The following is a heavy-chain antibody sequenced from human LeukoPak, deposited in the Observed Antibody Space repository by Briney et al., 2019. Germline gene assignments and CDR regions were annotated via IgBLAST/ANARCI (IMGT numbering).Heavy chain of an antibody. CDR3: ARTRAFYYYYMDV. D-gene: IGHD3-16*01. CDR2: IYYSGST. Sequence: ASETLSLTCTVSGGSISSSSYYWGWIRQPPGKGLEWIGNIYYSGSTYYNPSLKSRVTISVDTSKNQFSLKLSSVTAADTAVYYCARTRAFYYYYMDVWGKGTTVTVSS. J-gene: IGHJ6*03. CDR1: GGSISSSSYY. V-gene: IGHV4-39*07.